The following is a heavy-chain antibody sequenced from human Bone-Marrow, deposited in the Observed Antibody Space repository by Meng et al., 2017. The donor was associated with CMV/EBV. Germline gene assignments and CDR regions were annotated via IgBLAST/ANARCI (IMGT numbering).Heavy chain of an antibody. J-gene: IGHJ3*02. V-gene: IGHV3-21*01. CDR3: ARDSGGSHPNDAFDI. CDR2: ISSSSYI. D-gene: IGHD1-26*01. Sequence: GGSLRLSCAASGFTFSSYSMNWVRQAPGKGLEWVSSISSSSYIYYADSVKGRFTISRDNAKNSLYLQMNSLRAEETAVYYCARDSGGSHPNDAFDIWGQGTMVTVSS. CDR1: GFTFSSYS.